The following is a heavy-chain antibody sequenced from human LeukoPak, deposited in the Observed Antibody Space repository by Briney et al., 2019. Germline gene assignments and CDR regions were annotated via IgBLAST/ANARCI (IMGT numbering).Heavy chain of an antibody. CDR1: GGSISNSNYH. V-gene: IGHV4-39*01. D-gene: IGHD2-21*01. CDR3: ARTILPRWWFDP. J-gene: IGHJ5*02. CDR2: IYYSGNT. Sequence: SSETLSLTRTVSGGSISNSNYHWGWIRQSPGKGLEWIGSIYYSGNTYYNPSLKGRVTISVDTSENQFSLILSSVTAADTAVYYCARTILPRWWFDPWGQGTLVTVSS.